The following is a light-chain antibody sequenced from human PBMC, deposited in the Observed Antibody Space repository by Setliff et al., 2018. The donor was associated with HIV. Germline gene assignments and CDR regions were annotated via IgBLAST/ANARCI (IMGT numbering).Light chain of an antibody. Sequence: QSALTQPASVSGSPGQSITISCTGSSSTFNFVSWYQQSPGKAPKLIIYEDTKRPSGVSDRFSGSKSDNTASLTISGLQAGDEGDYYCNSYTSSSTYVFGTGTKVTVL. CDR3: NSYTSSSTYV. V-gene: IGLV2-14*02. CDR2: EDT. J-gene: IGLJ1*01. CDR1: SSTFNF.